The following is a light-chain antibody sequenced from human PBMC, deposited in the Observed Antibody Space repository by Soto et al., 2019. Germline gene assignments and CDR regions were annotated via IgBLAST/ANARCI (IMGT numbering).Light chain of an antibody. CDR1: SSNIGAGYD. CDR3: QSYDSSLRAV. V-gene: IGLV1-40*01. CDR2: GNS. Sequence: QSVLTQPPSVSGAPGQRVPISCTGSSSNIGAGYDVHWYQQLPGTAPKLLIYGNSNRPSGVPDRFSGSKSGTSASLAITGLQAEEEADYYCQSYDSSLRAVFGGGTKLTVL. J-gene: IGLJ3*02.